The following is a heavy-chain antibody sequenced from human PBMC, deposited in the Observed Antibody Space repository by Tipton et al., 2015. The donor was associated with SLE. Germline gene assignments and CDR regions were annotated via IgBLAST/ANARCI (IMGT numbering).Heavy chain of an antibody. D-gene: IGHD1/OR15-1a*01. V-gene: IGHV4-31*03. Sequence: TLSLTCTVSGGSVSSGSYYWSWIRQHPGKGLEWIGYIYYSGSTYYNPSLKSRVTISVDTSKNQFSLKLSSVTAADTAVYYCARDRGTGTDAFDIWGQGTMVTVSS. CDR2: IYYSGST. CDR3: ARDRGTGTDAFDI. CDR1: GGSVSSGSYY. J-gene: IGHJ3*02.